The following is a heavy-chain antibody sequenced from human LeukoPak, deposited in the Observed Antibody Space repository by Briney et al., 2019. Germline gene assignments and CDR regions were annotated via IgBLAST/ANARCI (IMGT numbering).Heavy chain of an antibody. CDR3: ARDLIAYGSGSYHEVKRRFGYFQH. CDR1: GYTFTGYY. D-gene: IGHD3-10*01. V-gene: IGHV1-2*02. Sequence: ASVKVSCKASGYTFTGYYMHWVRQAPGQGLEWMGWINPNSGGTNYAQKFQGRVTMTRDTSISTAYMELSRLRSDDTAAYYCARDLIAYGSGSYHEVKRRFGYFQHWGQGTLVTVSS. CDR2: INPNSGGT. J-gene: IGHJ1*01.